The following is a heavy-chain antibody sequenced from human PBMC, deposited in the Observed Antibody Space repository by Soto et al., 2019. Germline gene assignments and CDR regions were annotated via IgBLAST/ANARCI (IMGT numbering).Heavy chain of an antibody. CDR2: IRSKAYGGTT. V-gene: IGHV3-49*03. Sequence: GGSLRLSCTASGFTFGDYAMSWFRQAPGKGLEWVGFIRSKAYGGTTEYAASVKGRFTISRDDSKSIAYLQMNSLKTEDTAVYYCTREAHDYGDYADYWGQGTLVTVSS. CDR3: TREAHDYGDYADY. J-gene: IGHJ4*02. D-gene: IGHD4-17*01. CDR1: GFTFGDYA.